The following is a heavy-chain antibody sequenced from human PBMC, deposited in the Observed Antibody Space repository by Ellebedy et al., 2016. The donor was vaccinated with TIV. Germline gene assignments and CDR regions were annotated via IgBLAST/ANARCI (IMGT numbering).Heavy chain of an antibody. J-gene: IGHJ4*02. CDR3: AREVRLMPY. D-gene: IGHD2-2*01. V-gene: IGHV3-7*03. CDR2: IKKDGSDK. CDR1: GFTLSNYS. Sequence: GESLKISCAASGFTLSNYSMTWVRQASGKGLEWVATIKKDGSDKYYVDSVKGRFTISRDNAKNSLYLQMNTLRPEDTAVYYCAREVRLMPYWGQGTLVTVSS.